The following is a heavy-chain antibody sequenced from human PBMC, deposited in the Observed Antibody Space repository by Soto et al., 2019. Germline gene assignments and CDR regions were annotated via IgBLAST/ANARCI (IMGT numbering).Heavy chain of an antibody. CDR1: DGSISSYY. Sequence: QLQLQESGPGLVKPSETLSLTGTVSDGSISSYYWSWIRQPPGKGLEWIGYVYSNGDTSFNPSLKRRVTISVDTSRNRFSLALNSVTAADTAVYYWARRITGDPHFDLWGRGTLVTVSS. CDR3: ARRITGDPHFDL. J-gene: IGHJ2*01. D-gene: IGHD1-20*01. V-gene: IGHV4-59*12. CDR2: VYSNGDT.